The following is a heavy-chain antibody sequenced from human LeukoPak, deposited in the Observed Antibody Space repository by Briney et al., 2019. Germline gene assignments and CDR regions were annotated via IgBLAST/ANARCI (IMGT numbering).Heavy chain of an antibody. J-gene: IGHJ4*02. Sequence: GGSLRLSCAASGFTLSSYAMSWGPQAPGKGLEGGSAISGSGGSTYYADSVKGRVTISRDNSKNTLYLQMNSMRAEDTAVYYCAKSWLLPRGWDYGAQGTLVTVSS. V-gene: IGHV3-23*01. CDR2: ISGSGGST. CDR1: GFTLSSYA. CDR3: AKSWLLPRGWDY. D-gene: IGHD2-15*01.